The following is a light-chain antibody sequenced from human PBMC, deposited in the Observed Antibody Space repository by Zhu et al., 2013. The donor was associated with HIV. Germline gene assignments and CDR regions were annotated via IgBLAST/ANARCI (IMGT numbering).Light chain of an antibody. CDR2: GTS. CDR1: QSVSSSH. Sequence: EIVLTQSPGTLSLSPGERATLSCRASQSVSSSHLAWYQQKPGQAPRLLIYGTSNRATGIPDGFSGTGSGTDFSLSIRRLEPEDFAVYYCQQYDSSPWTFGQGTKVEYQT. V-gene: IGKV3-20*01. J-gene: IGKJ1*01. CDR3: QQYDSSPWT.